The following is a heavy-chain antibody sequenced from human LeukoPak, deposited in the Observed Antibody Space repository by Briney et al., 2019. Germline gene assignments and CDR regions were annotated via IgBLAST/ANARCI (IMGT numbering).Heavy chain of an antibody. Sequence: GGSLRLSCAASGFSFSSYWMSWVRQAPGKGLEWVANIKQDGSDKKYVDSVKGRFTISRDNAKNSLYLQMNSLRAEDTAVYYCAKGQAIAAAGSYYFDYWGQGTLVTVSS. CDR2: IKQDGSDK. J-gene: IGHJ4*02. V-gene: IGHV3-7*03. D-gene: IGHD6-13*01. CDR1: GFSFSSYW. CDR3: AKGQAIAAAGSYYFDY.